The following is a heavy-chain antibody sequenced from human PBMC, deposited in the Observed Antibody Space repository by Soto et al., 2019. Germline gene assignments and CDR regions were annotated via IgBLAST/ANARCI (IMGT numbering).Heavy chain of an antibody. J-gene: IGHJ4*02. D-gene: IGHD6-19*01. CDR1: GFSFSNYA. CDR3: TKGAWSSSGWSDY. CDR2: ISYEGSAQ. Sequence: QVQLVESGGGVVQPGGSLRLSCAASGFSFSNYAMNWVRQAPDKGLEWVAIISYEGSAQYYVYSVKGRLTISRDNSKYTLYLQMNSLRVEDTALYYCTKGAWSSSGWSDYWGQGTLVTVPS. V-gene: IGHV3-30*18.